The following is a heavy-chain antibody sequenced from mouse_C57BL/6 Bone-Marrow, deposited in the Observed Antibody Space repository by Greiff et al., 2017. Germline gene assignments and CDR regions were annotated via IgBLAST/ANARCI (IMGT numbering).Heavy chain of an antibody. Sequence: VQLQQPGAELVKPGASVKLSCKASGYTFTSYWMQWVKQRPGQGLEWIGEIDPSDSYTNYNQKFKGKATLTVDTSSSTAYMQLSSLTSEDSAVYYCAIYFDYWGEDATLT. CDR1: GYTFTSYW. J-gene: IGHJ2*01. CDR2: IDPSDSYT. CDR3: AIYFDY. V-gene: IGHV1-50*01.